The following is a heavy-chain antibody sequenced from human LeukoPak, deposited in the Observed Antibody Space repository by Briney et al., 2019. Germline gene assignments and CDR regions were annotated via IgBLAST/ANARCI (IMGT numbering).Heavy chain of an antibody. V-gene: IGHV3-48*03. CDR2: ISTSDTTI. Sequence: GGSLRLSCAASGFTFSSYKMNWVRQAPGKGLEWVSYISTSDTTIYYADSVKGRFTISRDNAKNSLYLQMNSLRVGDTAVYYCARGGGSSWCLDCWGQGTLVTVSS. D-gene: IGHD6-13*01. CDR3: ARGGGSSWCLDC. J-gene: IGHJ4*02. CDR1: GFTFSSYK.